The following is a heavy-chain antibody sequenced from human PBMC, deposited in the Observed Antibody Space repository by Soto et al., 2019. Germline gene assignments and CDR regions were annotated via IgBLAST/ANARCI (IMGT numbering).Heavy chain of an antibody. D-gene: IGHD3-10*01. CDR1: GFTFSSYW. CDR2: IKQDGSEK. V-gene: IGHV3-7*01. Sequence: PGGSLRLSCAASGFTFSSYWMSWVRQAPGKGLEWVANIKQDGSEKYYVDSVKGRFTISRDNAKNSLYLQMNSLRAEDTAVYYCARDQGRYYGSGAAFDYWGQGTLVTVSS. J-gene: IGHJ4*02. CDR3: ARDQGRYYGSGAAFDY.